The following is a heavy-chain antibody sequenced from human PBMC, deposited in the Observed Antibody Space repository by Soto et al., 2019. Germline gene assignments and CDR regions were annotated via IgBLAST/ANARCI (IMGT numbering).Heavy chain of an antibody. V-gene: IGHV4-34*01. Sequence: QVQLQQWGAGLLKPSETLSLTCAVYGGSFSGYYWSWIRQPPGKGLEWIGEINHSGSTNYNPSLKSRVTISVDTSKNQFSLKLSSVTAADTAVYYCARFHNGGVLNNWFDPWGQGTLVTVSS. CDR1: GGSFSGYY. CDR3: ARFHNGGVLNNWFDP. J-gene: IGHJ5*02. CDR2: INHSGST. D-gene: IGHD3-16*01.